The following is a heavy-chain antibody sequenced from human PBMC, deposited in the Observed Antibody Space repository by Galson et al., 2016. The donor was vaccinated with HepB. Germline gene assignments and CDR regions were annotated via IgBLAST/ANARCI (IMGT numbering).Heavy chain of an antibody. Sequence: SLRLSCAASGFTFTDHTMSWVRLVPGKGLEWVAVISGNGGTIYYSDSVKGRFTISRDNSKNTLYLQMNSLRAEDTATYYCAKEMRWPKLGLDYWGQGTRVTVSS. V-gene: IGHV3-23*01. J-gene: IGHJ4*02. CDR2: ISGNGGTI. CDR3: AKEMRWPKLGLDY. D-gene: IGHD5-24*01. CDR1: GFTFTDHT.